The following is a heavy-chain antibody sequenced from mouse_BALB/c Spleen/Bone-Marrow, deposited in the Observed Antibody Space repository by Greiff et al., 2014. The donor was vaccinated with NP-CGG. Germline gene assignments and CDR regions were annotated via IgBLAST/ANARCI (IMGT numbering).Heavy chain of an antibody. CDR1: GFSLTGSS. D-gene: IGHD2-3*01. V-gene: IGHV2-6-7*01. CDR3: ARSDGYYEGFAY. Sequence: VQLVESGPGLVAPSQSLSITCTVSGFSLTGSSVNWVRQPPGKGLEWLGMIWGDGSTDYNSPLKSRMSISKDNSKSQVLLKRNRLQTDDTARYYGARSDGYYEGFAYWGQGTLVTVSA. J-gene: IGHJ3*01. CDR2: IWGDGST.